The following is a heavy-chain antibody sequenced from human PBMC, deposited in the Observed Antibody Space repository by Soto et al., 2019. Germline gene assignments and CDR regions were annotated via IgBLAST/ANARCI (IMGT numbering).Heavy chain of an antibody. D-gene: IGHD3-22*01. V-gene: IGHV4-39*01. CDR2: IYYSGST. J-gene: IGHJ4*02. CDR3: ARPRRDMYYYDSSGYYFDY. Sequence: QLQLQESGPGLVKPSETLSLTCTVSGGSISSSSYYWGWIRQPPGKGLEWIGSIYYSGSTYYNPSLKSRVTISVDTSKNQFSLKLSSVTAADTAVYYCARPRRDMYYYDSSGYYFDYWGQGTLVTVSS. CDR1: GGSISSSSYY.